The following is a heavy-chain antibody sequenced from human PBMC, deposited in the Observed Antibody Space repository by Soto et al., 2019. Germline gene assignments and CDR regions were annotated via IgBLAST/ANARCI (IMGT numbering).Heavy chain of an antibody. Sequence: PSETLSLTCTVSGGSISSGGYYWSWIRQHPGKGLEWIGYIYYSGSTYYNPSLKSRVTISVDTSKNQFSLKLSSVTAADTAVYYCARTHIVVVPAAMPEAWFDPWGQGILVTVAS. V-gene: IGHV4-31*03. CDR2: IYYSGST. J-gene: IGHJ5*02. CDR1: GGSISSGGYY. D-gene: IGHD2-2*01. CDR3: ARTHIVVVPAAMPEAWFDP.